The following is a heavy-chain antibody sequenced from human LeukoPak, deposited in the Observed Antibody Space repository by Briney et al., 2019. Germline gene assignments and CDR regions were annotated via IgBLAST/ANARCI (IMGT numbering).Heavy chain of an antibody. V-gene: IGHV1-8*02. D-gene: IGHD6-13*01. Sequence: ASVKVSCKASGYTFTSYGISWVRQAPGQGLEWMGWMNPNSGNTGYAQKFQGRVTMTRNTSISTAYMELSSLRSEDTAVYYCARSVSSSDHYYYYMDVWGKGTTVTISS. J-gene: IGHJ6*03. CDR2: MNPNSGNT. CDR3: ARSVSSSDHYYYYMDV. CDR1: GYTFTSYG.